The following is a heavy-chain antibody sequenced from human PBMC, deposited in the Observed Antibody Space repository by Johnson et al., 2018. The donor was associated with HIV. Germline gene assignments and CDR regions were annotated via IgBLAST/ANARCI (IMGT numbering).Heavy chain of an antibody. CDR3: AKVVPPVDQTHLVDDAFDI. V-gene: IGHV3-9*01. CDR2: ISWNSGSI. Sequence: VQLVESGGGLVQPGRSLRLSCAASGFTFDDYAMHWVRQAPGKGLEWVSGISWNSGSIGYADSVKGRFTISRDNAKNSLYLQMNSLRAEDTALYYCAKVVPPVDQTHLVDDAFDIWGQGTMVTVSS. D-gene: IGHD2-15*01. CDR1: GFTFDDYA. J-gene: IGHJ3*02.